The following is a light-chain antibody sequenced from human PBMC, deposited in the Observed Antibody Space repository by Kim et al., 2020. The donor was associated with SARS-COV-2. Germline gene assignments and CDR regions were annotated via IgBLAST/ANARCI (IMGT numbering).Light chain of an antibody. CDR1: NIGSKS. V-gene: IGLV3-21*04. Sequence: PGKTARITCGGNNIGSKSVHWYQQKPGQAPVLVIYYDSDRPSGIPERFSGSNSGNTATLTISRVEAGDEADYYCQVWDSSSDHLVFGGGTQLTVL. CDR2: YDS. CDR3: QVWDSSSDHLV. J-gene: IGLJ2*01.